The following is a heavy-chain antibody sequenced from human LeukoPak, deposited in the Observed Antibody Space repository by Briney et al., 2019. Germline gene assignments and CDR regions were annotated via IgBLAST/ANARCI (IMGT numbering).Heavy chain of an antibody. CDR1: GYTFISYD. D-gene: IGHD6-19*01. CDR3: ARAPQWLVRFAFDI. CDR2: MNPNSGNT. V-gene: IGHV1-8*01. Sequence: KVSXKAXGYTFISYDINWVRQATGQGLEWMGWMNPNSGNTGYAQKFQGRVTMTRNTSISTAYMELSSLRSEDTAVYYCARAPQWLVRFAFDIWGQGTMVTVSS. J-gene: IGHJ3*02.